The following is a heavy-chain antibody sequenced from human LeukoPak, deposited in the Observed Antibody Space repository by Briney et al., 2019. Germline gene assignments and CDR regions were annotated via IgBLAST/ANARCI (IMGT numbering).Heavy chain of an antibody. V-gene: IGHV1-8*01. CDR1: GYTFTTYD. Sequence: ASVTVSCTASGYTFTTYDINWVRQAPGQGLEWMAWMNPKSGNTGFAQKFQGRLTMTRNTSIGTAYMELRSLKFDDTAIYYCARGQGWLSAFDFWGQGTLVAVSS. CDR3: ARGQGWLSAFDF. J-gene: IGHJ4*02. D-gene: IGHD5-12*01. CDR2: MNPKSGNT.